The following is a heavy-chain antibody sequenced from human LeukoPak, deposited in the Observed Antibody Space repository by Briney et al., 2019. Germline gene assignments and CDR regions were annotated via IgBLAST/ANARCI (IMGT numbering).Heavy chain of an antibody. J-gene: IGHJ4*02. CDR3: ARAHSSGWYEGGNFDY. Sequence: SETLSLTCTVSGGSISSSSYYWGWIRQPPGKGLEWIGSIYYSGSTYYNPSLKSRVTISVDMSKNQFSLKLSYVTAADTAVYYCARAHSSGWYEGGNFDYWGQGTLVTVSS. V-gene: IGHV4-39*07. CDR1: GGSISSSSYY. D-gene: IGHD6-19*01. CDR2: IYYSGST.